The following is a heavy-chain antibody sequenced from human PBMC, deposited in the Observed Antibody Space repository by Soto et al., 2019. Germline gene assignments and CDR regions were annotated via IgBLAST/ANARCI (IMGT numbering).Heavy chain of an antibody. CDR2: IGHSGSA. V-gene: IGHV4-34*01. Sequence: QVQLQQWGAGLLKPSETLSHTCAVYGGSFSGYYWTWIRQPPGKGLEWVGEIGHSGSATYSPSLKSRVTISVDTSNNQFSLRLSSVTAADTAVYYCARGGNCIVSSCPLGSHYGMDVWGQGTTVTVSS. CDR3: ARGGNCIVSSCPLGSHYGMDV. CDR1: GGSFSGYY. D-gene: IGHD2-15*01. J-gene: IGHJ6*02.